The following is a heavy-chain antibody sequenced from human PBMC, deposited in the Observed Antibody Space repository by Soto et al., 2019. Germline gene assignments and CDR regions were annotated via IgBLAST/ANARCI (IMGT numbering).Heavy chain of an antibody. J-gene: IGHJ6*02. CDR2: IIPIFGTA. V-gene: IGHV1-69*01. D-gene: IGHD6-6*01. CDR1: GGTFSSYA. Sequence: QVQLVQSGAEVKKPGSSVKVSCEASGGTFSSYAISWVRQAPGQGLEWMGGIIPIFGTANYAQKFQGRVTITADESTSTAYMGLSSLRSEDTAVYYCASGLRSSIAARYYYYYYGMDVWGQGTTVTVSS. CDR3: ASGLRSSIAARYYYYYYGMDV.